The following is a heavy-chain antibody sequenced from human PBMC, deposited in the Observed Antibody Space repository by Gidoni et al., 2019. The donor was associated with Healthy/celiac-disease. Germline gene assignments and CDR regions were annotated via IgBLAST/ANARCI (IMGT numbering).Heavy chain of an antibody. Sequence: EVQLVESGGGLVQPGGSLSLSCAASGFTFSSYWMSWVRQAPGKGLAWVAKIKQDGSEKYYVDSVKGRFTISRDNAKNSMYLQMNSLRAEDTAVYYCARSIQLWLGFDYWGQGTLVTVSS. V-gene: IGHV3-7*03. J-gene: IGHJ4*02. D-gene: IGHD5-18*01. CDR2: IKQDGSEK. CDR1: GFTFSSYW. CDR3: ARSIQLWLGFDY.